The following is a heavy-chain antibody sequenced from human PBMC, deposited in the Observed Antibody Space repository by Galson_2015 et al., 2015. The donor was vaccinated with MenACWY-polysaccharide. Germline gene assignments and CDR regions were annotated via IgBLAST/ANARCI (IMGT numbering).Heavy chain of an antibody. D-gene: IGHD2-21*01. CDR3: TRIIARKHTCVDT. Sequence: SVKVSCKASGYTFSSYDINWVRQASGQGLEWMRWMNPNSGNTGYAQKFQGRVAMTRDNATSTAYMELRMLRYDDTAVYYCTRIIARKHTCVDTWGQGTLVSVS. CDR1: GYTFSSYD. J-gene: IGHJ5*02. CDR2: MNPNSGNT. V-gene: IGHV1-8*01.